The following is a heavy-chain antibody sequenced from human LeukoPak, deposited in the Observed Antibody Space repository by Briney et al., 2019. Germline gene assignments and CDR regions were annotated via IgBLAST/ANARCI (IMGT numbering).Heavy chain of an antibody. CDR3: AKDPGLDAFDI. CDR1: GFTLSSYA. Sequence: GGSLRLSCAASGFTLSSYAMSWVRQAPGKGLEWVSATRGGGSGTHYADSVKGRFTISRDSSNNTLSLQMNSLRAEDTAVYFCAKDPGLDAFDIWGQGTMVTVSS. D-gene: IGHD3-22*01. V-gene: IGHV3-23*01. J-gene: IGHJ3*02. CDR2: TRGGGSGT.